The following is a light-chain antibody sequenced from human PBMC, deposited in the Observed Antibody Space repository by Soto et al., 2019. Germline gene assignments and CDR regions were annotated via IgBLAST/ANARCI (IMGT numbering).Light chain of an antibody. CDR3: QQYHTWPIN. V-gene: IGKV3-15*01. Sequence: DIVMTQSPATLSVAPGERVTFSCRASQGVSRKLAWYQHKPGQAPRLLISGASTGATGIPARFSGSGSGTEFGLTISSLQSEDCAIYYCQQYHTWPINFSGGPKVDI. CDR1: QGVSRK. J-gene: IGKJ4*01. CDR2: GAS.